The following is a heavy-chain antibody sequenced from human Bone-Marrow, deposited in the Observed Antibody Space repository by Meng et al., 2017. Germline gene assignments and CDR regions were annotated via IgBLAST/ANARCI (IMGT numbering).Heavy chain of an antibody. CDR1: GFRVTDAW. CDR3: ATGAAAADH. D-gene: IGHD6-13*01. Sequence: GESLKISCVASGFRVTDAWMGWVRQAPGKGLEWVGRINSNSDGGTTDYAAPVKGRFTISRDDSKNTLYLQMNSLITEDTAVYFCATGAAAADHWGQGTLVTVSS. V-gene: IGHV3-15*01. J-gene: IGHJ4*01. CDR2: INSNSDGGTT.